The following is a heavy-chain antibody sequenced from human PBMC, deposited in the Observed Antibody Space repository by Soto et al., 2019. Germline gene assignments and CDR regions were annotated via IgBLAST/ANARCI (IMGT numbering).Heavy chain of an antibody. V-gene: IGHV4-61*01. CDR3: AREASSWYGNYYYYYGMDV. CDR2: IYYSGST. D-gene: IGHD6-13*01. CDR1: GGSVSSGSYY. Sequence: TLSLTCTVSGGSVSSGSYYWSWIRQPPGKGLEWIGYIYYSGSTNYNPSLKSRVTISVDTSKNQFSLKLSSVTAADTAVYYCAREASSWYGNYYYYYGMDVWGQGTTVTVSS. J-gene: IGHJ6*02.